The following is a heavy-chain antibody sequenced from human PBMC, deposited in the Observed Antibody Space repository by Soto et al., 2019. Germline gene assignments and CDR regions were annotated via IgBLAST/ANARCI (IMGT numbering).Heavy chain of an antibody. CDR2: ISGNGYT. Sequence: EVQLLESGGGLVQPGGSLRLSCAASGFTFSRYTMTWVRQAPGKGLEWVSAISGNGYTYYADSVKGRFTVSRDTSKNTLYLQLDSLTAADTALYYCAKAYYYTSDSAYATFDSWGQGTLVTVSS. CDR3: AKAYYYTSDSAYATFDS. CDR1: GFTFSRYT. J-gene: IGHJ4*02. D-gene: IGHD3-10*01. V-gene: IGHV3-23*01.